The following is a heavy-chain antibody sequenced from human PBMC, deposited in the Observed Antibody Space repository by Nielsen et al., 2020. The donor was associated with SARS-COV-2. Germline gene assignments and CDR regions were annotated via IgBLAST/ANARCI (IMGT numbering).Heavy chain of an antibody. J-gene: IGHJ6*02. V-gene: IGHV3-74*01. Sequence: VRQAPGKGLVWVSRINSDGSSTSYADSVEGRFTISRDNAKNTLYLQMNSLRAEDTAVYYCARDFGYCRGGTCNYYGMDVWGQGTTVTVSS. D-gene: IGHD2-15*01. CDR3: ARDFGYCRGGTCNYYGMDV. CDR2: INSDGSST.